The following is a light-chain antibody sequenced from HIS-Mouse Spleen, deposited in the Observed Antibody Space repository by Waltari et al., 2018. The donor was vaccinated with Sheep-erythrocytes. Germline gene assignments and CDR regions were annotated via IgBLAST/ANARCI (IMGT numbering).Light chain of an antibody. CDR3: CSYAGSYNHV. CDR2: DVS. Sequence: QSALTQPRSVSGSPGPSVTISCTGTSSDVGCYNYVSLYQQHPGKAPKLMIYDVSKRPSGVPDRFSGSKSGNTASLTISGLQAEDEADYYCCSYAGSYNHVFATGTKVTVL. J-gene: IGLJ1*01. CDR1: SSDVGCYNY. V-gene: IGLV2-11*01.